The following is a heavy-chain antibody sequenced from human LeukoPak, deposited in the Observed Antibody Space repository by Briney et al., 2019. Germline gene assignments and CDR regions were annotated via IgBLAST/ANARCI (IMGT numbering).Heavy chain of an antibody. J-gene: IGHJ4*02. CDR2: INHSGST. D-gene: IGHD5-18*01. Sequence: SETLSLTCAVYGGSFSGYYWSWIRQPPGKGLEWIGEINHSGSTNYNPSLKSRVTISVDTSKNQFSLKLSSVTAADTAVYYCAREEDTAMVTGFDYWGQGTLVTVPS. V-gene: IGHV4-34*01. CDR3: AREEDTAMVTGFDY. CDR1: GGSFSGYY.